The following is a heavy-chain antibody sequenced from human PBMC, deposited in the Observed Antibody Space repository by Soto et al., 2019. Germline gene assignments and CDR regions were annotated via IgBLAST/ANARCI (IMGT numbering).Heavy chain of an antibody. D-gene: IGHD3-22*01. CDR3: ARGYYYDSSGYYYVQNYYYGMDV. Sequence: GASVKVSCKASGGTFSSYAISWVRQAPGQGLEWMGGIIPIFGTANYAQKFQGRVTITADESTSTAYMELSSLRSEDTAMYYCARGYYYDSSGYYYVQNYYYGMDVWGQGTTVTSP. J-gene: IGHJ6*02. CDR2: IIPIFGTA. CDR1: GGTFSSYA. V-gene: IGHV1-69*13.